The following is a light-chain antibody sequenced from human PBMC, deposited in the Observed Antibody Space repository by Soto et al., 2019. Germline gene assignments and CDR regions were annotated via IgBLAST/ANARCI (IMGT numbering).Light chain of an antibody. CDR2: LNLDGSH. J-gene: IGLJ3*02. CDR1: GGRSDYA. CDR3: QSWGSAFRV. Sequence: QSVLTQSPSASASLGASVKLTCTLSGGRSDYAVAWHQFQPDKGPRFLLKLNLDGSHVKGDGIPDRFSGSTSGAERYLTISSLQSDDEAVYYCQSWGSAFRVFGGGTQLTVL. V-gene: IGLV4-69*01.